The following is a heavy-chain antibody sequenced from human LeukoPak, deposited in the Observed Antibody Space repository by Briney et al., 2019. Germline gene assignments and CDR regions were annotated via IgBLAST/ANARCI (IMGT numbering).Heavy chain of an antibody. V-gene: IGHV3-9*01. Sequence: PSRSLRLSCAASGFTFDDYAMHWVRQVPGRGLEWVSGINWNSATIGYADSVKVRFTISRDKAKNSLYLHMNSLGSEDTSLYYCAKDVHSGRYGFDYWGQGTLVTVSS. CDR2: INWNSATI. D-gene: IGHD1-26*01. CDR3: AKDVHSGRYGFDY. J-gene: IGHJ4*02. CDR1: GFTFDDYA.